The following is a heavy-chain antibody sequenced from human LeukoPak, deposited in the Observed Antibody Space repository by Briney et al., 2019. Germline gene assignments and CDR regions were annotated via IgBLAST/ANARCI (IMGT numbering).Heavy chain of an antibody. CDR1: GYTFTGYY. J-gene: IGHJ4*02. CDR3: ARSRTGSGFLFDY. V-gene: IGHV1-2*02. CDR2: INPNSGGT. Sequence: ASVKVSCKASGYTFTGYYMHWVRQAPGQGLEWLGWINPNSGGTNYAQKFQGRVTMTRDTSISTAYMELSRLRSDDTAVYYCARSRTGSGFLFDYWGQGTLVTVSS. D-gene: IGHD3-10*01.